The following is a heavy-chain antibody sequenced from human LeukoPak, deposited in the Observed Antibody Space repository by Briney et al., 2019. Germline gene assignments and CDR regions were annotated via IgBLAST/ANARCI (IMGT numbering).Heavy chain of an antibody. J-gene: IGHJ4*02. V-gene: IGHV4-61*02. CDR1: GGSISSGSYY. D-gene: IGHD2-2*01. Sequence: SETLSLTCTVSGGSISSGSYYWSWTRQPAGKGLEWIGRIYTSGSTNYNPSLKSRVTISVDTSKNQFSLKLSSVTAADTAVYYCAREDIVVVPAANPFDYWGQGTLVTVSS. CDR2: IYTSGST. CDR3: AREDIVVVPAANPFDY.